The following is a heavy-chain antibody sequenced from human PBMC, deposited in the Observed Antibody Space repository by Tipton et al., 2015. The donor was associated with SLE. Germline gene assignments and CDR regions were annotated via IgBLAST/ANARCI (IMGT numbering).Heavy chain of an antibody. V-gene: IGHV4-34*01. D-gene: IGHD3-10*01. J-gene: IGHJ5*02. CDR2: INHSGST. CDR3: ARGWRITSPRFDP. Sequence: TLSLTCAVYGGSFSGYYWSWIRQPPGKGLEWIGEINHSGSTNYNPSLKSRVTISVDTSKNQFSLKLSSVTAADTAVYYCARGWRITSPRFDPWGQGTLVTVSS. CDR1: GGSFSGYY.